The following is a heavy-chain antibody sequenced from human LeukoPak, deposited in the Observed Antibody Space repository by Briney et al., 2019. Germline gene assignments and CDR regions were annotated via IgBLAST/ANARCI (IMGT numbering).Heavy chain of an antibody. V-gene: IGHV3-30*03. CDR2: ISYDGSNK. J-gene: IGHJ4*02. D-gene: IGHD6-19*01. CDR1: GFAFGSYG. CDR3: ARAVRIAVAGRSYYFDY. Sequence: PGGSLRLSCAASGFAFGSYGMHWVRQAPGKGLEWVAVISYDGSNKDYADSVKGRFTISRDNSKNTLYLQMNSLRAEDTAVYYCARAVRIAVAGRSYYFDYWGQGTLVTVSS.